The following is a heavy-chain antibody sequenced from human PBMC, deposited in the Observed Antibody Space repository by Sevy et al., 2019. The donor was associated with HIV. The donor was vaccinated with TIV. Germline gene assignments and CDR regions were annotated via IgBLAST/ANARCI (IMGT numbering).Heavy chain of an antibody. CDR3: ATYYDIGFDGAFDI. Sequence: GGSLRLSCAASGFTISNHGMHWVRQAPGKGLEWVAVIWYDGSTEHYADFVKGRFTISRDTSKNTLYLQMNTLRGEDSAVYFCATYYDIGFDGAFDIWGQGTLVTVSS. J-gene: IGHJ3*02. D-gene: IGHD3-9*01. CDR2: IWYDGSTE. V-gene: IGHV3-33*01. CDR1: GFTISNHG.